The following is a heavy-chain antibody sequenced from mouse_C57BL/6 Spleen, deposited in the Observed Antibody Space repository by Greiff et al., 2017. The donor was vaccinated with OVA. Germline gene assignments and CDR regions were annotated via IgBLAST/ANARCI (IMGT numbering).Heavy chain of an antibody. D-gene: IGHD2-1*01. Sequence: EVKLMESGGGLVKPGGSLKLSCAASGFTFSSYTMSWVRQTPEKRLEWVATISGGGGNTYYPDSVKGRFTISRDNAKNTLYLQMSSLRSEDTALYYCARPTMAPYWYFDVWGTGTTVTVSS. CDR3: ARPTMAPYWYFDV. CDR1: GFTFSSYT. J-gene: IGHJ1*03. V-gene: IGHV5-9*01. CDR2: ISGGGGNT.